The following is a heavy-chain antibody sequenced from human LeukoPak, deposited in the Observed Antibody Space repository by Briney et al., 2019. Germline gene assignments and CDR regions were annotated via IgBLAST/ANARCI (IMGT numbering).Heavy chain of an antibody. CDR1: GFTISSNY. J-gene: IGHJ4*02. CDR3: ARAQGDSSGYYLE. CDR2: IYSGGST. Sequence: GGSLRLSCAASGFTISSNYMSWVRQAPGKGLEWVSVIYSGGSTYYADSVKGRFTISRDNSKNTLYLQMNSLRAEDTAVYYCARAQGDSSGYYLEWGQGTLVTVSS. D-gene: IGHD3-22*01. V-gene: IGHV3-66*01.